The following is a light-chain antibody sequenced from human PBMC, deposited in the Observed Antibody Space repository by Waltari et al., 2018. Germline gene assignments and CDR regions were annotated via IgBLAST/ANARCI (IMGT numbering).Light chain of an antibody. CDR1: QSLLYSSNDKNY. V-gene: IGKV4-1*01. CDR2: WAS. Sequence: DIVMTQSPVPLAVSLGERATINCRSSQSLLYSSNDKNYVAWYQQKPGQPPNILIYWASTRHSGVPDRFSGSGSATDFTLTISSLQAEDVAVYYCQQYYSRRTFGQGTRVEIK. J-gene: IGKJ1*01. CDR3: QQYYSRRT.